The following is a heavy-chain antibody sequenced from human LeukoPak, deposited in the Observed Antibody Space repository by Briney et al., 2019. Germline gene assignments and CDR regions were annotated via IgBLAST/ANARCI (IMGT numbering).Heavy chain of an antibody. D-gene: IGHD3-10*01. CDR2: ISWNSGSI. V-gene: IGHV3-9*01. CDR1: GFTFDDYA. CDR3: AKGGITMIRGAALNFDH. J-gene: IGHJ4*02. Sequence: GGSLRLSCAASGFTFDDYAMHWVRHAPGKGLEWVSSISWNSGSINYAHSVKGRFTVSRDNAKNSLYLQMNSLRTEDTALYYCAKGGITMIRGAALNFDHWGQGTLVTVSS.